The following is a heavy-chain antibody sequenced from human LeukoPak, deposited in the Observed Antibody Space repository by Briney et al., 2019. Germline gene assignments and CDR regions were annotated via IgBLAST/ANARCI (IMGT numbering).Heavy chain of an antibody. CDR1: GFTVSSNY. V-gene: IGHV3-66*04. CDR2: INSGGST. Sequence: PGGSLRLSCAASGFTVSSNYISWGRQAPGKGLEWVSLINSGGSTSYADSVKGRFTISRDNSKNTLYLQMNSLRAEDTAVYYCARPKLGYCSGGSCSPFDYWGQGTLVTVSS. CDR3: ARPKLGYCSGGSCSPFDY. D-gene: IGHD2-15*01. J-gene: IGHJ4*02.